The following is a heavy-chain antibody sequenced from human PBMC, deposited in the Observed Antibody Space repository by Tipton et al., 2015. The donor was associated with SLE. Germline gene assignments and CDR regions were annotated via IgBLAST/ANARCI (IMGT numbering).Heavy chain of an antibody. D-gene: IGHD4-17*01. CDR3: ARDGRGDYPKCVMDV. J-gene: IGHJ6*04. CDR1: GFTSSVYS. Sequence: QLVQSGGGLVKPGGSLRLSCVAPGFTSSVYSMNWVRQAPGKGLEWVSFISSTSSYTFYADSVKGRFTISRDNAKNSLFLQMNSLRAEDTAVYYCARDGRGDYPKCVMDVWGKGTTVTVSS. V-gene: IGHV3-21*01. CDR2: ISSTSSYT.